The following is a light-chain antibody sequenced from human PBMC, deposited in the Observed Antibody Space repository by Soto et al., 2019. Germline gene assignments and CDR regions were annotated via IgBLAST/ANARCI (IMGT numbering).Light chain of an antibody. CDR3: QHYDNLVT. J-gene: IGKJ3*01. V-gene: IGKV1-33*01. CDR1: QDIRKF. CDR2: DAT. Sequence: DIQMTQSPSSLSASVGDRVTITCQASQDIRKFLNWYQQKPGKAPKLLINDATSLETGVPARFSGSGSGTVFTFTINSLQPEDIATYYCQHYDNLVTFGPGTKVDIK.